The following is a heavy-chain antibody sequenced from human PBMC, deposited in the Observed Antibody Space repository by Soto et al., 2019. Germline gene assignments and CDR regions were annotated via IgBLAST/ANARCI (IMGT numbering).Heavy chain of an antibody. CDR2: IDPSSGTT. Sequence: SVKVSCKPSGYSFSNFYVHWVRQAPGQGLEWMGIIDPSSGTTSYTQKFQERVTMTRDTSMRTVYMELSSLRSEDTAVYYCARESLSGNTYYYDSSGPGPYYYYGMDVWGQGTTVTVSS. CDR3: ARESLSGNTYYYDSSGPGPYYYYGMDV. J-gene: IGHJ6*02. V-gene: IGHV1-46*01. D-gene: IGHD3-22*01. CDR1: GYSFSNFY.